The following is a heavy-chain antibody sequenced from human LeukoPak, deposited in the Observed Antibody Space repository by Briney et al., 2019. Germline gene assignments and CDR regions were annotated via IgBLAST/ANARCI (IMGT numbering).Heavy chain of an antibody. CDR1: GGSISSYY. J-gene: IGHJ5*02. CDR2: IYSSGST. CDR3: ARLRIAAARVDP. V-gene: IGHV4-4*07. Sequence: SETLSLTCAVSGGSISSYYWSWIRQPAGKGLEWIGRIYSSGSTSYNPSLKSRVTMSVDTSKNLVSLKLSSATAADTAVYYCARLRIAAARVDPWGQGTLVTVSS. D-gene: IGHD6-13*01.